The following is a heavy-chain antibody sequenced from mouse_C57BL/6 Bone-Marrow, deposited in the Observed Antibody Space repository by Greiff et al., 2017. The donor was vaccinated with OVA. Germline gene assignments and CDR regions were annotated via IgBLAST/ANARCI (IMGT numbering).Heavy chain of an antibody. D-gene: IGHD2-4*01. CDR2: IHPNSGSP. J-gene: IGHJ4*01. CDR1: GYTFTSYW. Sequence: QVQLKQPGAELVKPGASVKLSCQASGYTFTSYWMHWVKQRPGQGLEWIGMIHPNSGSPNYYEKFKSKATLHVDKYSSTAYMQLSSLTSEDSAVYYCAFVYDYDEGLAMDYWGQGTSVTVSS. V-gene: IGHV1-64*01. CDR3: AFVYDYDEGLAMDY.